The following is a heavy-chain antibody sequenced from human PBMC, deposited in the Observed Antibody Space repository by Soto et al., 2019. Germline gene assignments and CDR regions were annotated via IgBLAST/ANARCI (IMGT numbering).Heavy chain of an antibody. Sequence: QITLKESGPALVKPTQTLTLTCTFSGFSLITTGEGVGWIRQPPGKALEWLALIYWDDDKRYSPSLKSRLTNAKDTSKNQVVLTMTTMDPVETTTYYRAQLGRMTFFGLLYYMDVWGKGTTVTVSS. V-gene: IGHV2-5*02. CDR3: AQLGRMTFFGLLYYMDV. J-gene: IGHJ6*03. CDR2: IYWDDDK. D-gene: IGHD3-3*01. CDR1: GFSLITTGEG.